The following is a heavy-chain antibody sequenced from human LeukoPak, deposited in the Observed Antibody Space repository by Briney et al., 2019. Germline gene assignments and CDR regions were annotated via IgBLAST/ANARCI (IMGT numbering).Heavy chain of an antibody. J-gene: IGHJ6*03. V-gene: IGHV4-59*12. Sequence: SETLSLTCTVSGGYISSYSWSWIRQPPGKGLEWIGYIYYSGNTNYNPSLKSRVTISVDTSKNQFSLKVSSVTAADTAVYYCAREDRNYYYMDVWGKGTTVTVSS. CDR1: GGYISSYS. D-gene: IGHD2-15*01. CDR2: IYYSGNT. CDR3: AREDRNYYYMDV.